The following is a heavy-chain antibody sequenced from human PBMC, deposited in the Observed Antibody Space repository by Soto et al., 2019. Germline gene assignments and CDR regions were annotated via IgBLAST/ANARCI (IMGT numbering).Heavy chain of an antibody. V-gene: IGHV4-4*02. CDR1: GGSISSSYW. J-gene: IGHJ6*02. CDR2: IYHSGST. Sequence: QVQLQESGPGLVKPSGTLSLTCAVSGGSISSSYWWSWARQPPGKGLEWIGEIYHSGSTNYNTSLKSRVTISVDKSKNQFSLKVTSVTAADTAVYYYARFSGSYYYGMDVWGQGTTVTVSS. CDR3: ARFSGSYYYGMDV.